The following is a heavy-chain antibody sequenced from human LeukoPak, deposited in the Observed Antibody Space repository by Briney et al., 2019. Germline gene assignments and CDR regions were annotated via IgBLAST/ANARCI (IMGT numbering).Heavy chain of an antibody. CDR2: ISSSGNTI. Sequence: GGSLRLSCAASGFTFSDYYMSWICQAPGKGPEWVSYISSSGNTIYYADSVKGRFTISRDDARNSLYLQMNGLRADDTAVYYCTRDTSYSGSNWGQGTLVTVSS. D-gene: IGHD1-26*01. V-gene: IGHV3-11*04. J-gene: IGHJ4*02. CDR1: GFTFSDYY. CDR3: TRDTSYSGSN.